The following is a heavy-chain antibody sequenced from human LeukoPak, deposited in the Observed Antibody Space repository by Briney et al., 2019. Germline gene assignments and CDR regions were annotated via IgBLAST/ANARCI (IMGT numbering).Heavy chain of an antibody. CDR3: AKDYEYSSSSYYYYYMDV. D-gene: IGHD6-6*01. J-gene: IGHJ6*03. Sequence: GGSPRLSCAASGFIFTDYWMYWVRQAPGKGLAWVANIEEDGTEKNYVDSVKGRFTISRDNSKNTLYLQMNSLRAEDTAVYYCAKDYEYSSSSYYYYYMDVWGKGTTVTVSS. CDR2: IEEDGTEK. CDR1: GFIFTDYW. V-gene: IGHV3-7*01.